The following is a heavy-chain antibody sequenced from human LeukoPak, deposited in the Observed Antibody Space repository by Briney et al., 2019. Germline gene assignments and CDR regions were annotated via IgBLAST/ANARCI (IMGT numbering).Heavy chain of an antibody. CDR1: GFTFSSYA. Sequence: PGGSLRLSCAASGFTFSSYAMSWVRQAPGKGLEWVSAISGSGGSTYYADSVKGRFTISRDNSKNTLYLQMNSLRAEDTAVYYCAKDEGAPIVVVTNFDYWGQGTLVTVSS. CDR3: AKDEGAPIVVVTNFDY. CDR2: ISGSGGST. V-gene: IGHV3-23*01. D-gene: IGHD3-22*01. J-gene: IGHJ4*02.